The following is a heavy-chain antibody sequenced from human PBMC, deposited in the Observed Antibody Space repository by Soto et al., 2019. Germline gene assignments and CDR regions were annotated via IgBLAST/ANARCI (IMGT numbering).Heavy chain of an antibody. Sequence: QVQLQESGPGLVKPSETLSLTCTVSGGSISSYYWSWIRQPPGKGLEWIGYIYYSGSTNDNPSLKSRATITVDTSKKQFSLKLSSVTATDTAVYYCAGAFRGWLPITGTTGYYYYMDVWGKGTTVTVSS. D-gene: IGHD1-7*01. CDR2: IYYSGST. CDR1: GGSISSYY. J-gene: IGHJ6*03. CDR3: AGAFRGWLPITGTTGYYYYMDV. V-gene: IGHV4-59*08.